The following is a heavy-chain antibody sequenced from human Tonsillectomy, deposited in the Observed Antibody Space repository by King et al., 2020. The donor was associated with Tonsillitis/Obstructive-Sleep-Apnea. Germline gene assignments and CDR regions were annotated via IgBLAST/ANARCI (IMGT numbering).Heavy chain of an antibody. Sequence: QLQESGPGLVKPSETLSLTCTVSGGSISSSSYYWGWIRQPPGKGLEWIGSIYYSGSTYYNPSLKSRVTISVDTSKNQCSLKLSSVTAADTAVYYCARDQSGYNWSYGFRWVWFDPWGQGTLVTVSS. D-gene: IGHD1-7*01. CDR3: ARDQSGYNWSYGFRWVWFDP. J-gene: IGHJ5*02. CDR2: IYYSGST. V-gene: IGHV4-39*02. CDR1: GGSISSSSYY.